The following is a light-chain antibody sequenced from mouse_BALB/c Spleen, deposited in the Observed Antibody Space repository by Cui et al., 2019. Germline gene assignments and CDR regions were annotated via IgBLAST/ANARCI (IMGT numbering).Light chain of an antibody. V-gene: IGKV4-58*01. CDR1: SSVSSSY. Sequence: ENVLTQSPAIMAASLGQKVTMTCSASSSVSSSYLHWYQQKSGASPKPLIHRTSNLASGVPARFSGSWSGTSYSLTISSVEAEDDATYYCQQWSGYPFTFGGGTKLEIK. CDR3: QQWSGYPFT. J-gene: IGKJ2*01. CDR2: RTS.